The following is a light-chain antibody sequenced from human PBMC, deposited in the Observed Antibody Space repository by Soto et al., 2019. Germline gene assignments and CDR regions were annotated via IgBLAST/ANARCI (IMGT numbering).Light chain of an antibody. CDR2: EVN. CDR3: TSYGGRDNLM. V-gene: IGLV2-8*01. Sequence: QSALTQPPSASGSPGQSVTISCTGTSSDIGAYNYVSWFQQHPGEAPKLIISEVNKRPSGVPDRFSGSKSGNTASLTVSGRQAEDEADYYCTSYGGRDNLMFGGGTKLTVL. CDR1: SSDIGAYNY. J-gene: IGLJ3*02.